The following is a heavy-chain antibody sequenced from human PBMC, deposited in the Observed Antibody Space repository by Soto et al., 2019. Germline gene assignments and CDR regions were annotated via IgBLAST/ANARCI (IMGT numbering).Heavy chain of an antibody. J-gene: IGHJ4*02. CDR2: ISGSGGST. CDR1: GFTFSTYA. CDR3: AKNWDTTSSSSSH. V-gene: IGHV3-23*01. Sequence: GGSLRLSCAASGFTFSTYAMSWVRQAPGKGLEWVSAISGSGGSTYYADSVKGRFTISRDKSKKTLYMQMNSLRAKDSALYYCAKNWDTTSSSSSHWGQGTLVTVSS. D-gene: IGHD2-2*01.